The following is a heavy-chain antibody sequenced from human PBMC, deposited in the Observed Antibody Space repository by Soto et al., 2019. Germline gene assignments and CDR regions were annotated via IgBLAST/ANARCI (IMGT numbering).Heavy chain of an antibody. CDR1: GFTFSHAW. D-gene: IGHD3-10*01. CDR2: IKSRADGGTK. V-gene: IGHV3-15*01. CDR3: ARDPHYYGSGSYYNPPSGYYDAFDI. Sequence: PGGSLRLSCAASGFTFSHAWMSWVRQAPGKGLEWVGRIKSRADGGTKDYGAPVRGRFTISRDDSENMLYLQMNSLKTEDTAVYYCARDPHYYGSGSYYNPPSGYYDAFDIWGQGTMVTVSS. J-gene: IGHJ3*02.